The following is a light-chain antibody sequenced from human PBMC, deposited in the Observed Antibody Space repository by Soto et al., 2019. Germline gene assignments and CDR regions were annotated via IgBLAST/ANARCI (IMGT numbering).Light chain of an antibody. CDR2: NNN. CDR1: SSNIGRDT. V-gene: IGLV1-44*01. J-gene: IGLJ3*02. Sequence: QSALTQPPSAAGTPGQRVTISCSGSSSNIGRDTVNWYQQLPGTAPKLLIYNNNQRPSGVPDRFSGSKSGTSASLAITGLQSEDEADYYCATWDGSLNGWVFGGETKVTVL. CDR3: ATWDGSLNGWV.